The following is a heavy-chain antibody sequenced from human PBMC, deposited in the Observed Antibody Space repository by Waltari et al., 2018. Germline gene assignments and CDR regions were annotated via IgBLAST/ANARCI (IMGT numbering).Heavy chain of an antibody. J-gene: IGHJ4*02. Sequence: QVQLVQSGAEVKKPGSSVKVSCKASGGTFSSYAISWVRQAPGQGLEWMGGIIPIFGTANYAQKFQGRVTITADESTSTAYMELSSLRSEDTAVYYCAREFYQGDQMTTLQSGFDYWGQGTLLTVSS. CDR1: GGTFSSYA. CDR3: AREFYQGDQMTTLQSGFDY. V-gene: IGHV1-69*01. CDR2: IIPIFGTA. D-gene: IGHD4-17*01.